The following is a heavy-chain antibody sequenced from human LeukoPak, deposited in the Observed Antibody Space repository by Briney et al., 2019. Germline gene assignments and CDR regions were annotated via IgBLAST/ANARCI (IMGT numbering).Heavy chain of an antibody. CDR3: ARDPRNVGLAP. CDR2: NNGDGSTT. CDR1: GVSLSGYW. V-gene: IGHV3-74*01. J-gene: IGHJ5*02. D-gene: IGHD2-15*01. Sequence: GGSLRLSCVASGVSLSGYWMYWVRQAPGKGLMYISRNNGDGSTTNYADVVKGRFTMSRDNVKNTLYLQMNSPRVEDTAVYYCARDPRNVGLAPWGQGTLVTVSS.